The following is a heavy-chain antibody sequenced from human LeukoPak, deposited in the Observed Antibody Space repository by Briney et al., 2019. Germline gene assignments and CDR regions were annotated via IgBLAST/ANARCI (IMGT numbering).Heavy chain of an antibody. CDR2: ISYDGSNK. Sequence: GGSLRLSCAASGFTFSSYAMHWVRQAPGKGLEWVAVISYDGSNKYYADSVKGRFTISRDNSKNTLYLQMNSLRAEDTAVYYCARARYSSSWACDYWGQGTLVTVSS. V-gene: IGHV3-30-3*01. J-gene: IGHJ4*02. D-gene: IGHD6-13*01. CDR1: GFTFSSYA. CDR3: ARARYSSSWACDY.